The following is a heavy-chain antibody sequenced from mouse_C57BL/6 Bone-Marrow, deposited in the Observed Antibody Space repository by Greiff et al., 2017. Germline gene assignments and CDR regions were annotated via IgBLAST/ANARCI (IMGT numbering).Heavy chain of an antibody. CDR3: TMGVTTVVSFDY. V-gene: IGHV1-15*01. CDR2: IDPETGGT. J-gene: IGHJ2*01. Sequence: VQLQESGAELVRPGASVTLSCKASGYTFTDYEMHWVKQTPVHGLEWIGAIDPETGGTAYNQKFKGKAILTADKSSSTAYMELRSLTSEDSAVYYCTMGVTTVVSFDYWGQGTTRTVSS. CDR1: GYTFTDYE. D-gene: IGHD1-1*01.